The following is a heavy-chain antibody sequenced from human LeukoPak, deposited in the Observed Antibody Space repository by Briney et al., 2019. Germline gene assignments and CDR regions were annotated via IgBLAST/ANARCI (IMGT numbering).Heavy chain of an antibody. J-gene: IGHJ6*03. Sequence: PGGSLRLSCAASGFTFDDYAMHWVRHAPGKGLEGVSLISWDGGSTYYADSVKGRFTISRDNSKNSLYLQMNSLRAEDTALYYCAKDQAEAAAGNYYYYYMDVWGKGTTVTVSS. CDR3: AKDQAEAAAGNYYYYYMDV. D-gene: IGHD6-13*01. CDR2: ISWDGGST. CDR1: GFTFDDYA. V-gene: IGHV3-43D*03.